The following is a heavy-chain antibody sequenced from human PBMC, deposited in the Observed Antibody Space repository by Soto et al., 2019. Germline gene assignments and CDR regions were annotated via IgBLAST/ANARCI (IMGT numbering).Heavy chain of an antibody. V-gene: IGHV3-23*01. D-gene: IGHD3-3*01. CDR1: GFTFSSYA. CDR2: ISRSGDRT. J-gene: IGHJ6*02. Sequence: PGGSLRLSCSASGFTFSSYALTWVRQAPGKGLQWVSSISRSGDRTYYADSVKGRFTISRDNSKNTVYLQMNSLRAEDTAVYYCSNGGITISGVVIEYYYYGVDVWGPGTTVTVPS. CDR3: SNGGITISGVVIEYYYYGVDV.